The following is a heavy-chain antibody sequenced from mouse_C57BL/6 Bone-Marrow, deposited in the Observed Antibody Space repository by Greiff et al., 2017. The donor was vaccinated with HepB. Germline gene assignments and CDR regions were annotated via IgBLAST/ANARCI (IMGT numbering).Heavy chain of an antibody. J-gene: IGHJ1*03. CDR2: SRNKANNHAT. CDR1: GFTFSDAW. V-gene: IGHV6-6*01. D-gene: IGHD1-1*01. Sequence: EVKLMESGGGLVQPGGSMKLSCAASGFTFSDAWMDWVRQSPEKGLEWVAESRNKANNHATYYAESVKGRFTISRDDSKSSVYLKMNSLRAEDIGIYYCTRNYDGSSYGYLDVWGTGTTVTVSS. CDR3: TRNYDGSSYGYLDV.